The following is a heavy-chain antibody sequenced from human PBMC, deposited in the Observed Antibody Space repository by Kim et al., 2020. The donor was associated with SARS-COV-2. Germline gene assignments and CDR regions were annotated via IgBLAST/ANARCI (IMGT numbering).Heavy chain of an antibody. CDR3: ARACRDSSRMENYYGMDV. D-gene: IGHD6-13*01. Sequence: KSRVTISVDTSKNQFSLKLSSVTAADTAVYYCARACRDSSRMENYYGMDVWGQGTTVTVSS. J-gene: IGHJ6*02. V-gene: IGHV4-59*01.